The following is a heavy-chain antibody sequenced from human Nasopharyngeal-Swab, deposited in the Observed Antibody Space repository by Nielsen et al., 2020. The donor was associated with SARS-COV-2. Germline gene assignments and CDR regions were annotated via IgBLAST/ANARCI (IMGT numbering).Heavy chain of an antibody. J-gene: IGHJ4*02. D-gene: IGHD5-18*01. V-gene: IGHV3-30*04. Sequence: GESLKISCAASGFTFSSYAMYWVRQAPGKGLEWVAVISYDGSNKYYADSVKGRFTISRDNSKNPLYLQMNSLRAEDTAVYYCARDQLGDTAMVTLDYWGQGTLVTVSS. CDR2: ISYDGSNK. CDR1: GFTFSSYA. CDR3: ARDQLGDTAMVTLDY.